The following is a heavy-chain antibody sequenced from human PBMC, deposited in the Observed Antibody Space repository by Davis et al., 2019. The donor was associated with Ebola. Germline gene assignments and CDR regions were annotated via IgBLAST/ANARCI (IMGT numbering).Heavy chain of an antibody. Sequence: AASVKVSCKASRYTFTYRYLHWVRQAPGQALEWMGWITPFNGNTNYAQKFQDRVTITRDRSMSTAYMELSSLRSEDTAMYYCARESPYSSGWYDYWGQGTLVTVSS. D-gene: IGHD6-19*01. CDR2: ITPFNGNT. J-gene: IGHJ4*02. CDR1: RYTFTYRY. CDR3: ARESPYSSGWYDY. V-gene: IGHV1-45*02.